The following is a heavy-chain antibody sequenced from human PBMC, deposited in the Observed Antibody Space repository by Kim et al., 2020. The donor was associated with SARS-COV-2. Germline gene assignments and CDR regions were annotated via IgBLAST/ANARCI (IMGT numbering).Heavy chain of an antibody. CDR3: AKEAYYYDSSREMHYYFDY. CDR2: IWYNGSNK. Sequence: GGSLRLSCAASGFTFSSYGIHWVRQAPGKGLEWVAVIWYNGSNKYYADSVKGRFTISRDNSKNTLYLQMNSLRAEDTAVYYCAKEAYYYDSSREMHYYFDYWGQGTLVTVSS. CDR1: GFTFSSYG. J-gene: IGHJ4*02. V-gene: IGHV3-33*06. D-gene: IGHD3-22*01.